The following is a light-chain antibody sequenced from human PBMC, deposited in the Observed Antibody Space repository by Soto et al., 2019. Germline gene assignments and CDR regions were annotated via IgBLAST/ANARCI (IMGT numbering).Light chain of an antibody. CDR2: KAS. Sequence: DIQMTQSPSTLSASVGERVAITCRASQTISNFLAWYQQKPGQAPRLLFYKASNREAGVPARFSGGGSGTEFTLTISSLEPDDFAAYYCQHYNSYSETFGQGTKVDIK. J-gene: IGKJ1*01. CDR3: QHYNSYSET. CDR1: QTISNF. V-gene: IGKV1-5*03.